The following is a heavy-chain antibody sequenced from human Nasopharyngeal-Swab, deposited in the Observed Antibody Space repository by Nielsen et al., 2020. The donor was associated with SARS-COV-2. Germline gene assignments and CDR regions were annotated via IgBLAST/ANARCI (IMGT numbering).Heavy chain of an antibody. CDR1: GGSFSGYY. Sequence: GSLRLSCAVYGGSFSGYYWSWIRQPPGKGLEWIGEINHSGSTNYNPSLKSRVTISVDTSKNQFSLKLSSVTAADTAVYYCALEGYSSSWYGYFQHWGQGTLVTVSS. CDR2: INHSGST. J-gene: IGHJ1*01. CDR3: ALEGYSSSWYGYFQH. D-gene: IGHD6-13*01. V-gene: IGHV4-34*01.